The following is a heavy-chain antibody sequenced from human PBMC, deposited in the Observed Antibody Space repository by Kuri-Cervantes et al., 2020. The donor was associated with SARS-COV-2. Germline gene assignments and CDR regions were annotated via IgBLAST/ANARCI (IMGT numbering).Heavy chain of an antibody. CDR2: IYFTGST. V-gene: IGHV4-59*12. CDR1: GDSFSSYY. J-gene: IGHJ6*02. Sequence: ESLKISCTLSGDSFSSYYWSWVRQPPGKGLEWIGHIYFTGSTHYNPSLKSRATISVDTSKNQFSLKLSSVTAADTAVYYCARFYYYGMDVWGQGTTVTVSS. CDR3: ARFYYYGMDV.